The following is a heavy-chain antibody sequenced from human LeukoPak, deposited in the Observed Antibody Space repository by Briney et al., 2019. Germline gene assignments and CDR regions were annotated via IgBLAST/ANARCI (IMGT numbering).Heavy chain of an antibody. CDR2: ISAYNGNT. J-gene: IGHJ3*02. Sequence: ASVKVSCKASGYTFTSYYMHWVRQAPGQGLEWMGWISAYNGNTNYAQKLQGRVTMTTDTSTSTAYMELRSLRSDDTAVYYCARVVQDSSGYYYTGDAFDIWGQGTMVTVPS. CDR1: GYTFTSYY. D-gene: IGHD3-22*01. CDR3: ARVVQDSSGYYYTGDAFDI. V-gene: IGHV1-18*04.